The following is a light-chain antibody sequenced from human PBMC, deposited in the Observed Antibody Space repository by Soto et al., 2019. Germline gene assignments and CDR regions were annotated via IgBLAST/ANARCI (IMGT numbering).Light chain of an antibody. CDR2: KAS. V-gene: IGKV1-5*03. Sequence: DIQMTQSPSTLSASVGDRVTITCRASQSISSWLAWYQQKPGKAPKLLIYKASSLESGVPSRFSGSGSGTEFTHTISSPQPDDFATYYGQQYNSYPWTCGKGTKVESK. CDR1: QSISSW. J-gene: IGKJ1*01. CDR3: QQYNSYPWT.